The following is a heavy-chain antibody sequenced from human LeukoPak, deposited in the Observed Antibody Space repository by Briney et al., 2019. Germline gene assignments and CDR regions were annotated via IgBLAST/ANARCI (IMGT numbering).Heavy chain of an antibody. CDR3: ARLGYFDY. Sequence: PGGSLRLSCAASGFIFSNAWMTWVRQAPGKGLEWVGRIRSITDGVTTDYAAPVKGRFTISRDDSRNTLYLQMNSLKTEDTAVYYCARLGYFDYWGQGTLVTVSS. D-gene: IGHD3-16*01. CDR2: IRSITDGVTT. CDR1: GFIFSNAW. V-gene: IGHV3-15*01. J-gene: IGHJ4*02.